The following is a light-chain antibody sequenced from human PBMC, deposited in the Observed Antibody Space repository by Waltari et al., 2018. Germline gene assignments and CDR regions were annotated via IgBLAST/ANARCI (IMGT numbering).Light chain of an antibody. CDR3: QQYYNWPRT. J-gene: IGKJ1*01. CDR1: QSAGRN. Sequence: EILMTQSPATLSVSPGGRATLPCRASQSAGRNLAWFQQRPGQAPRLLMYDASTRATGIPARFSGTGSGTEFTLTISSLQSEDFAVYYCQQYYNWPRTFGQGTKVEI. V-gene: IGKV3-15*01. CDR2: DAS.